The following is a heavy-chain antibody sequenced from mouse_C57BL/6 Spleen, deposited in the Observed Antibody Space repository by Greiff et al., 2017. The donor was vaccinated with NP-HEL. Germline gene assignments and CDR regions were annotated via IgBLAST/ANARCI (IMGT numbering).Heavy chain of an antibody. CDR2: IYPGDGDT. CDR1: GYAFSSSW. CDR3: ARSSLYYGSPFDY. J-gene: IGHJ2*01. V-gene: IGHV1-82*01. D-gene: IGHD1-1*01. Sequence: QVQLKQSGPELVKPGASVKISCKASGYAFSSSWMNWVKQRPGKGLEWIGRIYPGDGDTNYNGKFKGKATLTADKSSSTAYMQLSSLTSEDSAVYFCARSSLYYGSPFDYWGQGTTLTVSS.